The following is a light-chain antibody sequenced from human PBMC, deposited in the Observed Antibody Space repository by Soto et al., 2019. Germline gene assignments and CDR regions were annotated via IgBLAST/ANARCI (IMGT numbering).Light chain of an antibody. CDR2: RDD. J-gene: IGLJ3*02. CDR3: AAWDDGLNGWV. Sequence: QSVLTQPPSMSGAPGQRVTISCTGSSSNIGAGYDVHWYQQVPGTAPKLLIYRDDQRPSGVPDRFSGSKSATSASLAISGLQSEDEADYYCAAWDDGLNGWVFGGGTKLTVL. CDR1: SSNIGAGYD. V-gene: IGLV1-44*01.